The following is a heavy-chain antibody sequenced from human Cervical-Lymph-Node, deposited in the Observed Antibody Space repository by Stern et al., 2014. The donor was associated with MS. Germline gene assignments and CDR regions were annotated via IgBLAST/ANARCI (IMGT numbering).Heavy chain of an antibody. Sequence: VQLVESGAEVKKPGSSVKGSCKDSGGTFSSYAISWARQAPGQGLAWMGGIIPIFGTANYAQKFQGRVTITADESTSTAYMELSSLRSEDTAVYYCARSWGARYWYFDLWGRGTLVTVSS. CDR1: GGTFSSYA. CDR2: IIPIFGTA. CDR3: ARSWGARYWYFDL. D-gene: IGHD1-26*01. V-gene: IGHV1-69*01. J-gene: IGHJ2*01.